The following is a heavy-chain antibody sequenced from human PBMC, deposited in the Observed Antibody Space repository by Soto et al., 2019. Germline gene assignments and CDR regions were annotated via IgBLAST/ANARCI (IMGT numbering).Heavy chain of an antibody. D-gene: IGHD5-12*01. Sequence: QVQLQESGPGLVKPSQTLSLSCTVSGGSLSSGGYYWSWIRQHPGNGLEWIGFIYYSGSTYYNPSLKSRVTISVDTSQNQFSLKLSSVTAADTAVSYCARDTQRGYSGYFDSWGQGTLVTVSS. CDR2: IYYSGST. J-gene: IGHJ4*02. CDR1: GGSLSSGGYY. V-gene: IGHV4-31*03. CDR3: ARDTQRGYSGYFDS.